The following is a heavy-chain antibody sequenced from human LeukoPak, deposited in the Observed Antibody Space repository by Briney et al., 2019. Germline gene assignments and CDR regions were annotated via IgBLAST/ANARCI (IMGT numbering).Heavy chain of an antibody. CDR2: IYSGGIYNDGTT. J-gene: IGHJ3*02. CDR1: GFTVSSNY. D-gene: IGHD5-18*01. V-gene: IGHV3-66*04. Sequence: GGSLRLSCAASGFTVSSNYMSWVRQAPGKGLEWVSVIYSGGIYNDGTTNYGDSVKGRFTISRDNSKNTLYLQMNSLRAEDTAVYYCAGRELLGYSYGLRTFNIWGQGTTVTVSS. CDR3: AGRELLGYSYGLRTFNI.